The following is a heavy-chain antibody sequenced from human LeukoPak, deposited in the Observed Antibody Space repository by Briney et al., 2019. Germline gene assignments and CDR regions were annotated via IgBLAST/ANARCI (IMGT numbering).Heavy chain of an antibody. CDR1: GGSISSYY. V-gene: IGHV4-59*08. CDR2: IYYSGST. J-gene: IGHJ4*02. Sequence: SETLSLTCTVSGGSISSYYWSWIRQPPGKGLEWIGYIYYSGSTNYNPSLKSRVTISVDTSKNQFSLRLSSVTAADTAVYYCAQGIAAAGTIDYWGQGTLVTVSS. D-gene: IGHD6-13*01. CDR3: AQGIAAAGTIDY.